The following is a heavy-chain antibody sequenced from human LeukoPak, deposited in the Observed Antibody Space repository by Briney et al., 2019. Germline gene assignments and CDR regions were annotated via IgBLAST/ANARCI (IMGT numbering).Heavy chain of an antibody. CDR2: ISSSSSTI. Sequence: PGGSLRLSCAASGFTFSSYSMNWVRQAPGKGLEWVSYISSSSSTIYYADSVKGRFTISRDNSKNTVYLQMNSLRAEDTAIYFCAKMEGMELHNYCSDSWGRGVLVTVSS. CDR1: GFTFSSYS. D-gene: IGHD3-10*01. V-gene: IGHV3-48*01. CDR3: AKMEGMELHNYCSDS. J-gene: IGHJ4*02.